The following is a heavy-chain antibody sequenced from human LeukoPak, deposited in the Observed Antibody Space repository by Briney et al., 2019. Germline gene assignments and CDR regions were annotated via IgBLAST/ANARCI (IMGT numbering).Heavy chain of an antibody. V-gene: IGHV3-48*03. D-gene: IGHD3-22*01. CDR1: EFTFSSYE. CDR3: ATYYYDSSAQRGDDAFDI. CDR2: ISSSGSTI. Sequence: GGSLRLSCAASEFTFSSYEMNWVRQAPGKGLEWVSYISSSGSTIYYADSVKGRFTASRDNAKKSLYLQMNSLRAEDTAIYYCATYYYDSSAQRGDDAFDIWGQGTMVTVSS. J-gene: IGHJ3*02.